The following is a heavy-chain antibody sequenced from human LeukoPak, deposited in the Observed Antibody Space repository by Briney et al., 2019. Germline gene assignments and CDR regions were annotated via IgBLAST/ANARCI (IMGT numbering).Heavy chain of an antibody. Sequence: ASVKVSCKSSGYTFSYYFIHWVRQVPGQGLDWMGMISPSSGSTNYAQKFQGRVTMTRDMSTSTVFMDLSSLRSDDTAIYYCARGGVTIFGVGETNWFDPWGQGTLVTVSS. D-gene: IGHD3-3*01. J-gene: IGHJ5*02. CDR2: ISPSSGST. V-gene: IGHV1-46*01. CDR3: ARGGVTIFGVGETNWFDP. CDR1: GYTFSYYF.